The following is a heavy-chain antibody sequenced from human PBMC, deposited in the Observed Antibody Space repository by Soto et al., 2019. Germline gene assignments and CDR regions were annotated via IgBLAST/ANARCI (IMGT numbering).Heavy chain of an antibody. D-gene: IGHD3-10*01. CDR2: ISGSGGST. CDR3: AKDRGGTMVRGVTPDY. J-gene: IGHJ4*02. Sequence: EVQLLESGGGLVQPGGSLRLSCAASGFTFSSYAMSWVRQAPGKGLEWVSAISGSGGSTYYADSVKGRFTISRDNSKNTLYLQMNSLRAEDTAVYYCAKDRGGTMVRGVTPDYWGQGTLVTVSS. V-gene: IGHV3-23*01. CDR1: GFTFSSYA.